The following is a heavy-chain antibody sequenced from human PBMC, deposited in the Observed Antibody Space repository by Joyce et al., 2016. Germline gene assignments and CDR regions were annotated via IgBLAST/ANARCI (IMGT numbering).Heavy chain of an antibody. J-gene: IGHJ5*02. D-gene: IGHD2-8*01. CDR2: NNHQGTT. V-gene: IGHV4-34*01. CDR1: GGSFSGYY. CDR3: ARGRFCTKTSCNVGGWFDP. Sequence: QVQLQQWGAGLLKPSETLSLTCAVNGGSFSGYYWGWIRQPPGQGLEWIGENNHQGTTRYSASRQSRVIISVDTSKKQVSLTLTSVTAADTAVYYCARGRFCTKTSCNVGGWFDPWGQGTLVTISS.